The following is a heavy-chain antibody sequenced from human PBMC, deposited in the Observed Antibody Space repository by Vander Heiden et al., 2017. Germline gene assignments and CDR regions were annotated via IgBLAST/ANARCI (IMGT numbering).Heavy chain of an antibody. CDR1: GGFISSYF. CDR3: AKVDPFWSGSNWFDP. V-gene: IGHV4-4*07. J-gene: IGHJ5*02. Sequence: QVQLQESAPGLVKPSATLSLTCSVSGGFISSYFWCWLRQPAGKGLEWMGRIYTRGSTNYNASLKSRVAMSVDTSKNQFSLKLSAVTAADTAVYYCAKVDPFWSGSNWFDPWGQGTLVTVSS. D-gene: IGHD3-3*01. CDR2: IYTRGST.